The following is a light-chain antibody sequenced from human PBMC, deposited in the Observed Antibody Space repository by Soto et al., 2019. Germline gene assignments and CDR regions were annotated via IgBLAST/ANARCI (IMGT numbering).Light chain of an antibody. CDR1: SSNIGAGYD. Sequence: QSVLTQPPSVSGAPGQRVTISCTGSSSNIGAGYDVHWYQQLPGTAPKLLIYNNSNRPSGVPDRCSGSKSGTSASLAITGLQDEDEADYYCQSYDSSLSGSVFGGGTKLTVL. CDR3: QSYDSSLSGSV. CDR2: NNS. J-gene: IGLJ3*02. V-gene: IGLV1-40*01.